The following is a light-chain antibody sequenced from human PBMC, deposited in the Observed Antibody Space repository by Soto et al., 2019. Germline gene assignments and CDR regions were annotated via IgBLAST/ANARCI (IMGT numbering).Light chain of an antibody. J-gene: IGLJ1*01. Sequence: QSALTQPPSASGSPGQSVTISCTGTSSDVGNYNYVSWYQQHPGKAPKLMIYEVSKRPSGVPDRFSGSKSGNTASLTVSGLQVEDGADYYCSSYVGSNTYVFGTGTKVTVL. CDR1: SSDVGNYNY. CDR2: EVS. V-gene: IGLV2-8*01. CDR3: SSYVGSNTYV.